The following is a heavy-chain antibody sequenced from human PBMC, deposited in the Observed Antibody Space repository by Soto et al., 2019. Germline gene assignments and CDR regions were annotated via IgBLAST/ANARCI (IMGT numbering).Heavy chain of an antibody. J-gene: IGHJ4*02. CDR2: VYYSGST. Sequence: PSETLSLTCTVSGGSVSSSSYYWGWVRQPPGKGLEWIGSVYYSGSTYYNPSLESRVTISVDKSKNQFSLKLMSLSAADTAVYYCGRLAGLGAISYYFDYWGQGALVTVSS. V-gene: IGHV4-39*01. D-gene: IGHD6-6*01. CDR3: GRLAGLGAISYYFDY. CDR1: GGSVSSSSYY.